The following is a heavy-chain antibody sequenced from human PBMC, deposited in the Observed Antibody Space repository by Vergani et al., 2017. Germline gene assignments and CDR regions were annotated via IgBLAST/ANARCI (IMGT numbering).Heavy chain of an antibody. CDR2: IYYSGST. D-gene: IGHD2-2*01. Sequence: QVQLQESGPGLVTPSQTLSLTFTVSGGSISSGGYYWSWIRQHPGKGLEWIGYIYYSGSTYYNPSLKSRVTISVDTSKNQFSLKLSSVTAADTAVYYCARVFRVSTSWLDVWGKGTTVTVSS. J-gene: IGHJ6*04. CDR1: GGSISSGGYY. V-gene: IGHV4-31*03. CDR3: ARVFRVSTSWLDV.